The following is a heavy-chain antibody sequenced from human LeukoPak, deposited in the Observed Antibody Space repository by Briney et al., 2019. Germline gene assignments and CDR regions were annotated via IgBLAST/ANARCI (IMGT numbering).Heavy chain of an antibody. CDR3: ARKYCSGGSCNWDY. CDR2: ISSSSSYI. CDR1: GFTFSSYS. J-gene: IGHJ4*02. Sequence: GGSLRLSCAASGFTFSSYSMNWVRQAPGKGLEWVSSISSSSSYIYYADSVKGRFTISRDNAKNSLYLQMNSLRAEDTAVYYCARKYCSGGSCNWDYWGQGALVTVSS. V-gene: IGHV3-21*01. D-gene: IGHD2-15*01.